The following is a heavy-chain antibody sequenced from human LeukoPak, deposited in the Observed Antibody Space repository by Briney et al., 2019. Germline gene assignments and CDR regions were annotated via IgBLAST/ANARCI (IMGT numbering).Heavy chain of an antibody. J-gene: IGHJ6*03. CDR2: INPNSGGT. D-gene: IGHD2-2*01. Sequence: ASVKVSCKASGYTFTGYYMHWVRQAPGQGLEWMGWINPNSGGTNYAQKFQGWVTMTRDTSISTAYMELSRLRSDDTAVYYCARVPSSPADDYYYYYYMDVWGKGTTVTVSS. CDR3: ARVPSSPADDYYYYYYMDV. CDR1: GYTFTGYY. V-gene: IGHV1-2*04.